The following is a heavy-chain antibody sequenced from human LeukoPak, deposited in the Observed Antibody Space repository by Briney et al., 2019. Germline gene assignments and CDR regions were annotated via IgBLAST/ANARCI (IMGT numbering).Heavy chain of an antibody. Sequence: ASVKVSCKXSGYTFTGHYMHWVRQAPGQGLEWMGRINPNSGGTNYAQKFQGRVTMTRDTSISTAYMELSRLRSDDTAVYYCARDGDCSSTSCYPYDYWGQGTLVTVSS. CDR1: GYTFTGHY. CDR3: ARDGDCSSTSCYPYDY. CDR2: INPNSGGT. V-gene: IGHV1-2*06. D-gene: IGHD2-2*01. J-gene: IGHJ4*02.